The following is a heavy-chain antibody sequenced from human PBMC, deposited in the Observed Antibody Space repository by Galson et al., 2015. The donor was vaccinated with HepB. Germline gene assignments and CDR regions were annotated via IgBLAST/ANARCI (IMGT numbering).Heavy chain of an antibody. CDR3: ARDGATGIDY. CDR1: GFTFSSYW. J-gene: IGHJ4*02. Sequence: SLRLSCAASGFTFSSYWMHWVRQAPGKGLVWVSRINNDGRSTSYADSVKGRFTISRDNAKNTLYLQMNSLRAEDTAVYYCARDGATGIDYWGQGTLVTVSS. V-gene: IGHV3-74*01. CDR2: INNDGRST. D-gene: IGHD5-12*01.